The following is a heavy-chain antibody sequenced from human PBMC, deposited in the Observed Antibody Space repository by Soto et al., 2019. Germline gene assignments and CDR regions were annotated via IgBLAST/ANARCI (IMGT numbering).Heavy chain of an antibody. D-gene: IGHD2-15*01. CDR3: GTGAVVPAYPNWVDT. CDR1: EGSLTAYP. V-gene: IGHV1-69*12. J-gene: IGHJ5*02. Sequence: QVQLVQSGAELKKPGSSLKVPCKASEGSLTAYPINWVGQAPGQGLEWIGAFIPIFPTPNYAQKFQGRVTIAADGPTNTASMELNSLTSDDAAVYYCGTGAVVPAYPNWVDTWGQGTLVTVSS. CDR2: FIPIFPTP.